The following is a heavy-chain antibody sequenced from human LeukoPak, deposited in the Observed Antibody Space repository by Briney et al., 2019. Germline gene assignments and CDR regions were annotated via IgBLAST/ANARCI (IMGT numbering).Heavy chain of an antibody. Sequence: ASVKVSCKASGGTFSSYAISWVRQAPGQGLEWMGIINPSGGSASYAQKFQGRVTMTRDTSTSTVYMELSSLRSEDTAVYYCARAFTVTGGAFDIWGQGTMVTVSS. CDR2: INPSGGSA. D-gene: IGHD1-14*01. J-gene: IGHJ3*02. CDR1: GGTFSSYA. CDR3: ARAFTVTGGAFDI. V-gene: IGHV1-46*01.